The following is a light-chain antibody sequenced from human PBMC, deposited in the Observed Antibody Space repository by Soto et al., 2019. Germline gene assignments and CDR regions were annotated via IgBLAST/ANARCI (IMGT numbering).Light chain of an antibody. CDR2: EAS. V-gene: IGKV1-33*01. CDR3: QQYDNVPLT. CDR1: QDITND. J-gene: IGKJ4*01. Sequence: DIQMTQSPSSLSASVGDRVTITCQASQDITNDLNWYQQKPGKAPKVLIYEASNVETGVTSRFSGSGSGTDFTFTISSLQPEDIATYCCQQYDNVPLTFGGGTKVEIK.